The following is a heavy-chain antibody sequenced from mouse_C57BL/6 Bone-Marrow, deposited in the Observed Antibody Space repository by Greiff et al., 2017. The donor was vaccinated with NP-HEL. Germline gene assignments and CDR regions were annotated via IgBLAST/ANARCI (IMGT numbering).Heavy chain of an antibody. Sequence: QVQLQQPGAELVKPGASVKLSCKASGYTFTSYWMQWVKQRPGQGLEWIGEIDPSDSYTNYNQKFKGKATLTVDTSSSTAYMQLSSLTSEDSAVYYCARRGRRYFDYWGQGTTLTVSS. CDR2: IDPSDSYT. V-gene: IGHV1-50*01. CDR3: ARRGRRYFDY. CDR1: GYTFTSYW. J-gene: IGHJ2*01.